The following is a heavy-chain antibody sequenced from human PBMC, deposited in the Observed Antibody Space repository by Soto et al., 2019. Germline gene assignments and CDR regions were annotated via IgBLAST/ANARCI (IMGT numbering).Heavy chain of an antibody. CDR3: TTAEISSSWNYNYYYYGMDV. CDR1: GFTFSSYS. CDR2: ISSSSYI. J-gene: IGHJ6*02. V-gene: IGHV3-21*03. D-gene: IGHD6-13*01. Sequence: GGSLRLSCAASGFTFSSYSMNWVRQAPGKGLEWVSSISSSSYIYYADSVKGRFTISRDNAKNTLYLQMNSLKTEDTAVYYCTTAEISSSWNYNYYYYGMDVWGQGTTVTVSS.